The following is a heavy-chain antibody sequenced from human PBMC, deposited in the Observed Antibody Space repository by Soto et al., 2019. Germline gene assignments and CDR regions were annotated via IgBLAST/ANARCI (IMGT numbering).Heavy chain of an antibody. Sequence: GGSLRLSCGASGFTFSSYAMSWVRQGPGKGLEWVAVVSIGGSTHYADSVRGRFTISRDNSKNTLSLQMNSLTAEDTAVYFCAKRRGAGGHFDYWGQGALVTVSS. V-gene: IGHV3-23*01. CDR2: VSIGGST. CDR1: GFTFSSYA. D-gene: IGHD2-15*01. J-gene: IGHJ4*02. CDR3: AKRRGAGGHFDY.